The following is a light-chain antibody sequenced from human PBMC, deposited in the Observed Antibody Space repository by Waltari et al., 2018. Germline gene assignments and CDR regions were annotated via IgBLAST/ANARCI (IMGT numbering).Light chain of an antibody. J-gene: IGLJ2*01. CDR2: SAS. CDR1: NIGSKN. V-gene: IGLV3-9*01. CDR3: QVWDSTTVV. Sequence: SYELTQPLSVSVALGQTARLTCGENNIGSKNVQWYRQKQGQAPVMVIYSASNRPSRIPERFSGSNSGNTATLTISRAQAGDEADYYCQVWDSTTVVFGGGTKLTVL.